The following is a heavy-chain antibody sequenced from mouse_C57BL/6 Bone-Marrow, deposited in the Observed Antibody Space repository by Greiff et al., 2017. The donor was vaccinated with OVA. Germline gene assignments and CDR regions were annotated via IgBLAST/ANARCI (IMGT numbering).Heavy chain of an antibody. Sequence: QVQLQQSGPELVKPGASVKISCKASGYSFTSYYIHWVKQRPGQGLEWIGWIYPGSGNTKYHEKFKGKATLTADTSSSTAYMQLSSLTSEDSAVYYCARANYYGSSPYAMDYWGQGTSVTVSS. D-gene: IGHD1-1*01. V-gene: IGHV1-66*01. CDR1: GYSFTSYY. CDR2: IYPGSGNT. J-gene: IGHJ4*01. CDR3: ARANYYGSSPYAMDY.